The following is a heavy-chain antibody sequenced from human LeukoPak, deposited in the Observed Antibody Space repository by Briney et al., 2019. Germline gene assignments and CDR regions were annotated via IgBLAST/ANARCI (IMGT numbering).Heavy chain of an antibody. J-gene: IGHJ6*03. CDR1: GYTFTGYY. CDR2: VNPNSGDT. Sequence: ASVKVSCKASGYTFTGYYPHWVRQAPGQGLEWMGCVNPNSGDTNYAQKLQGRVSMTTDTSTSTAYMDLRSLRSDDTAVYYCARDLRYSSGWSASGMDVWGKGTTVTVSS. CDR3: ARDLRYSSGWSASGMDV. V-gene: IGHV1-2*02. D-gene: IGHD6-19*01.